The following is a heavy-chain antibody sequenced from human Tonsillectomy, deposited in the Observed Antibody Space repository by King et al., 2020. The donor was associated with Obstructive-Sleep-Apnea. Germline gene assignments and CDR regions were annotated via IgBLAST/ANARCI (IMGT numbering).Heavy chain of an antibody. D-gene: IGHD6-19*01. J-gene: IGHJ3*02. CDR1: GYTFTGYY. CDR2: INPHSGDT. CDR3: ASTIAVAGTDGFDI. V-gene: IGHV1-2*02. Sequence: VQLVESGAEVKKPGASVKVSCKASGYTFTGYYMHWVRQAPGQGLEWMGWINPHSGDTNYAQRFQGRFTMTRDTSIKTVYMELSRLRSDDTAVYYCASTIAVAGTDGFDIWGQGTTVTVSS.